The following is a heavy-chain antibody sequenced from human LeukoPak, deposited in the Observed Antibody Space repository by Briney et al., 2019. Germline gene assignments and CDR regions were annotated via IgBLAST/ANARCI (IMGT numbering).Heavy chain of an antibody. V-gene: IGHV3-30*02. CDR3: AKTAAANCGGNCYSGAYYFDY. CDR1: GYTFTVNY. D-gene: IGHD2-21*02. CDR2: IRYDGSNK. Sequence: NLSCTSSGYTFTVNYMHWVRHAPGQGLGWGAFIRYDGSNKYYADSVKGRFTISTDNSKTTLYLQMNSLRAEDTAVYYCAKTAAANCGGNCYSGAYYFDYWGQGTLVTVSS. J-gene: IGHJ4*02.